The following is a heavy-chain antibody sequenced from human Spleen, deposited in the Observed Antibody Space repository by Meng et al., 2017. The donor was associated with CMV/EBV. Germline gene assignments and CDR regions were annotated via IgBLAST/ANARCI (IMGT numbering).Heavy chain of an antibody. CDR3: ANRLYSNYVDY. CDR2: IYWNDDK. CDR1: GFSLSSSGVG. D-gene: IGHD4-11*01. Sequence: SGPTLVKPTQTLTLTCTFSGFSLSSSGVGVGWIRQPPGKALEWLALIYWNDDKRYSPSLKSRVTITKDTSKNQVVLTMTNMDPVDTGTYYCANRLYSNYVDYWGQGTLVTVSS. J-gene: IGHJ4*02. V-gene: IGHV2-5*01.